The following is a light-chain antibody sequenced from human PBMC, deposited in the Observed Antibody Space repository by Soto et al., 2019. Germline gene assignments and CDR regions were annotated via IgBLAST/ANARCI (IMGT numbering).Light chain of an antibody. Sequence: EIVMAQSPATLSVSPGERATLSCRASQSVSSDLAWYQHKSGQAPRPLIYGASTRATGVPARFSGSGSGTEFTLTIASLQSEDFAVYYCQQYNNWPFTFGPGTKVDIK. V-gene: IGKV3-15*01. CDR2: GAS. J-gene: IGKJ3*01. CDR3: QQYNNWPFT. CDR1: QSVSSD.